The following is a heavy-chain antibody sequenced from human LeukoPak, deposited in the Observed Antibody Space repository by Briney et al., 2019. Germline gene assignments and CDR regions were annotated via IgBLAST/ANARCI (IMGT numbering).Heavy chain of an antibody. Sequence: GGSLRLSCAASGFTFSSYGMHRVRQAPGKGLEWVAVISYDGSNKYYADSVKGRFTISRDNSKNTLYLQMNSLRAEDTAVFYCAKDSGRRYFDWLFDYWGQGTLVTVSS. CDR3: AKDSGRRYFDWLFDY. D-gene: IGHD3-9*01. CDR1: GFTFSSYG. J-gene: IGHJ4*02. CDR2: ISYDGSNK. V-gene: IGHV3-30*18.